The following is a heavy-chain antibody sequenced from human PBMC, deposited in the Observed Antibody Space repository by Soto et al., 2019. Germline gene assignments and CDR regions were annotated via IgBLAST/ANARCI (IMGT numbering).Heavy chain of an antibody. CDR1: GGSISSGGYY. CDR3: ARVAVAGTRFDY. V-gene: IGHV4-31*03. CDR2: IYDSGST. D-gene: IGHD6-19*01. J-gene: IGHJ4*02. Sequence: SETLSLTCSVSGGSISSGGYYWTWIRQHPGKGLEWIGYIYDSGSTYYNPSLKSRVAISVDTSKNQFSLKLSSVTAADTAVYYCARVAVAGTRFDYWGQGTLVTVSS.